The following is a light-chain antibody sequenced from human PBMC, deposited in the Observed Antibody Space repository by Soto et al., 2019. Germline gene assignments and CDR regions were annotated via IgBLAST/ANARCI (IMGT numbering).Light chain of an antibody. J-gene: IGLJ2*01. CDR2: DNN. CDR3: AGWDDILSGPV. V-gene: IGLV1-47*01. CDR1: SSNIGSNY. Sequence: QSVLTQPPSASGTPGQRVTISCSGSSSNIGSNYVYWYQQLPGTAPKLLIYDNNQRPSGVPDRFSVSKSGTSASLAISGLRSEDEADYYCAGWDDILSGPVIGGGTKLTVL.